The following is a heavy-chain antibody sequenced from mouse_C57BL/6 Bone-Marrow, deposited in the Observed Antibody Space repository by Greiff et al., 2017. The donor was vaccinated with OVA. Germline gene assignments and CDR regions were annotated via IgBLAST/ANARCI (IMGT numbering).Heavy chain of an antibody. J-gene: IGHJ2*01. V-gene: IGHV14-4*01. CDR2: IDPESGDT. Sequence: VQLQQSGAELVRPGASVKLSCTASGFNIKDDYMHWVKQRPEQGLEWIGRIDPESGDTEYAAKFQGKATITADTSSNTAYLQLSSLTSEYTAVAYCTTDTPVVDYWGQGTTLTVSS. D-gene: IGHD1-1*01. CDR3: TTDTPVVDY. CDR1: GFNIKDDY.